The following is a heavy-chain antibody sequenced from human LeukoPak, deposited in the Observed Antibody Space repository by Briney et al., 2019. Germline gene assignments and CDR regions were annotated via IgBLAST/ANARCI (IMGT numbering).Heavy chain of an antibody. CDR2: INHSGST. Sequence: SETLSLTCAVYGGSFSGYYWSWIRQPPGKGPEWIGEINHSGSTNYNPSLKSRVTISVDTSKNQFSLKLSSVTAADTAVYYCARHSSPHDYWGQGTLVTVSS. J-gene: IGHJ4*02. V-gene: IGHV4-34*01. CDR3: ARHSSPHDY. CDR1: GGSFSGYY. D-gene: IGHD6-6*01.